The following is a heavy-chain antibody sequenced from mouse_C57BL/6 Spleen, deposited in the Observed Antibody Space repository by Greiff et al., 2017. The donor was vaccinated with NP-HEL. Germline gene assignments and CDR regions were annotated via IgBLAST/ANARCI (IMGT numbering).Heavy chain of an antibody. CDR1: GYAFSSYW. Sequence: QVQLQQSGAELVKPGASVKISCKASGYAFSSYWMNWVKQRSGQGLEWIGWFYPGSGSIKYNEKFKDKATLTADKSSSTVYMELSRLTSEDSAVYFCARHEVGDYSNSAWFAYWGQGTLVTVSA. J-gene: IGHJ3*01. CDR2: FYPGSGSI. V-gene: IGHV1-62-2*01. D-gene: IGHD2-5*01. CDR3: ARHEVGDYSNSAWFAY.